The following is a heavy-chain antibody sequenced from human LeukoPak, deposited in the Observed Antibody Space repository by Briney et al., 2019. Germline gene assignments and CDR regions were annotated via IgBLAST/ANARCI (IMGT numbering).Heavy chain of an antibody. CDR2: ISGSGGST. CDR3: APYCSGGSCYGVDY. D-gene: IGHD2-15*01. V-gene: IGHV3-23*01. J-gene: IGHJ4*02. Sequence: PGGSPRLSCAASGFTFSSYAMSWVRHAPGKGLEWVSAISGSGGSTYYADSVKGRFTITRDNSKNTLYLQMNRLRAEETAVYYCAPYCSGGSCYGVDYWGQGNLVTVSS. CDR1: GFTFSSYA.